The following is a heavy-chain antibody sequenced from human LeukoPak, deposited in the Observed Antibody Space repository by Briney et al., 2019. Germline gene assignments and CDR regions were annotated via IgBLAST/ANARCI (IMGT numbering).Heavy chain of an antibody. CDR3: AREIYDSSGYPSGRIYFQH. CDR2: ISSSSSYI. D-gene: IGHD3-22*01. Sequence: GGSLRLSCAASRFTFSSYAMTWVRQAPGKGLEWVSSISSSSSYIYYADSVKGRFTISRDNAKNSLYLQMNSLRAEDTAVYYCAREIYDSSGYPSGRIYFQHWGQGTLVTVSS. J-gene: IGHJ1*01. V-gene: IGHV3-21*01. CDR1: RFTFSSYA.